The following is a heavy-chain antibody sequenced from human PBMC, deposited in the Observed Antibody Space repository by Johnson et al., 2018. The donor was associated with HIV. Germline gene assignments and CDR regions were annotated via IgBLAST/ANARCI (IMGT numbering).Heavy chain of an antibody. CDR2: ISYDGRNK. D-gene: IGHD2-21*02. J-gene: IGHJ3*02. V-gene: IGHV3-30*04. Sequence: QVQLVESGGGVVQPGRSLRLSCAASGFTFSSYAMHWVRQAPGKGLEWGAVISYDGRNKYYADSVKGRFTISRDNSKNTLYLQMSSLRAEDTAVYYCAKDLVVTAPGAFDIWGQGTMVTVSS. CDR1: GFTFSSYA. CDR3: AKDLVVTAPGAFDI.